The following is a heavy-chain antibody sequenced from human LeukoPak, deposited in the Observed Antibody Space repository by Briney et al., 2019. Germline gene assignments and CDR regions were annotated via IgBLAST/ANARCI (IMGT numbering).Heavy chain of an antibody. D-gene: IGHD3-16*01. V-gene: IGHV3-74*01. CDR1: GFSFSAYW. CDR2: IKSDGSVT. J-gene: IGHJ4*02. Sequence: GGSLRLSCAASGFSFSAYWIHRVRQAPGKGLVWVSSIKSDGSVTSYADAVKGRFTISRDNSKNTLHLQMNSLRAEDTAVYYCARDQYSYAHAAHWGQGTLVTVSS. CDR3: ARDQYSYAHAAH.